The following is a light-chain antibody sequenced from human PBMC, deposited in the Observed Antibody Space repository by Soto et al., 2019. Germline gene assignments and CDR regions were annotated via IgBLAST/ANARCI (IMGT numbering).Light chain of an antibody. Sequence: QSALTQPASVSGSPGQSITISCTGTSSDVGGYNYVSWYQQHPGKAPKLMIYDVSNRPSGVSDRFSGSKSGSTASLTISGLQADDEADYYCSSYTSSRALLYVFGTGTKVTVL. J-gene: IGLJ1*01. CDR2: DVS. V-gene: IGLV2-14*01. CDR3: SSYTSSRALLYV. CDR1: SSDVGGYNY.